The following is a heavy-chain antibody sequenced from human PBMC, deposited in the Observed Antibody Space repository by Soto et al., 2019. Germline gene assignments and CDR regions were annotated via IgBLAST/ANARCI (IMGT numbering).Heavy chain of an antibody. J-gene: IGHJ6*02. D-gene: IGHD1-26*01. CDR1: GFTFSSYW. CDR3: ARNGIVVTRPHYYYYYGMDV. CDR2: IKQDGSEK. V-gene: IGHV3-7*05. Sequence: EVQLVESGGGLVQPGGSLRLSCAASGFTFSSYWMSWVRQAPGKGLEWVANIKQDGSEKYYVDSVKGRFTISRDNAKNSLYLQMNSLRAEDTAVYYCARNGIVVTRPHYYYYYGMDVWGQGTTVTVSS.